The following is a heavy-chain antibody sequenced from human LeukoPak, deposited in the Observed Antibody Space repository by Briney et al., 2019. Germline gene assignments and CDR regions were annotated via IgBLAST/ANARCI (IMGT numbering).Heavy chain of an antibody. V-gene: IGHV3-23*01. D-gene: IGHD3-10*01. CDR3: AKDFGRDSGFFDF. J-gene: IGHJ4*02. CDR2: ITDSGSST. Sequence: GGSLRLSCVASGFTFINYAMNWVRQVPGKGLEWVSRITDSGSSTYYADSVKGRFTISRDNSKNTLYLQMTSLRAEDTAIYYCAKDFGRDSGFFDFWGQGAPVTVSS. CDR1: GFTFINYA.